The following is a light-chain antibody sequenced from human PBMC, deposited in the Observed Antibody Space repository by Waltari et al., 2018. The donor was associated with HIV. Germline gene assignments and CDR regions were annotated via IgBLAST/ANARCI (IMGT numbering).Light chain of an antibody. Sequence: QSAPSQPASVSASPGQSITISCTASSSDIGSSNYVSWYQQSPGKAPKLMIFDVTNRRAGGSLRSSGVKSGNTASLFMSGRRREGEGDNYCAARTERLSNVVYGGGTKLTVL. J-gene: IGLJ2*01. CDR1: SSDIGSSNY. CDR2: DVT. V-gene: IGLV2-14*03. CDR3: AARTERLSNVV.